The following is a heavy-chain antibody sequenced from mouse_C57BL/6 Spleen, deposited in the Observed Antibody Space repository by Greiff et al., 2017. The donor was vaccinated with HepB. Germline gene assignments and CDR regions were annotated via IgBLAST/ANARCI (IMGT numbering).Heavy chain of an antibody. D-gene: IGHD4-1*01. CDR3: ARVLTGHFDY. J-gene: IGHJ2*01. Sequence: EVHLVESGGGLVKPGGSLKLSCAASGFTFSSYAMSWVRQTPEKRLEWVATISDGGSYTYYPDNVKGRFTISRDNAKNNLYLQMSHLKSEDTAMYYCARVLTGHFDYWGQGTTLTVSS. V-gene: IGHV5-4*01. CDR1: GFTFSSYA. CDR2: ISDGGSYT.